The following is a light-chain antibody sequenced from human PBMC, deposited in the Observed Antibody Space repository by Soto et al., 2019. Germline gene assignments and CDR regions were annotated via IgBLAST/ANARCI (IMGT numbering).Light chain of an antibody. V-gene: IGKV3-20*01. CDR2: GAS. CDR3: QQYGTSPPIT. Sequence: EIVVTQAPGPPSFSSGEKTTLLCRARQSVSSNYLAWYQQKPSQAPRLLIYGASSRATGIPDRFSGSGSGTDFTLTITRLEPEDFAVYYCQQYGTSPPITFGQGTRLEIK. J-gene: IGKJ5*01. CDR1: QSVSSNY.